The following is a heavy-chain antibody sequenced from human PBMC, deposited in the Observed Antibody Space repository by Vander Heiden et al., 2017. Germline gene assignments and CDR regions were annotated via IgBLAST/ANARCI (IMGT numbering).Heavy chain of an antibody. J-gene: IGHJ3*02. V-gene: IGHV3-9*01. D-gene: IGHD3-9*01. CDR1: GFPFDDSA. CDR3: AKDRRGLTGYYGDAFDI. CDR2: ISWNSGNI. Sequence: SCAASGFPFDDSAIHWVRPAPGKGLEWVSGISWNSGNIGYADSVKGRFTIARDNAKNSPYLQMNSLRAEDTALYYCAKDRRGLTGYYGDAFDIWGQGTMVTVSS.